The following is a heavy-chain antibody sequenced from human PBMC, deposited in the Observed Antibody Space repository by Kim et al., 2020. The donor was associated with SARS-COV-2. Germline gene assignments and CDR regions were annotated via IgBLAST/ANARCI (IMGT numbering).Heavy chain of an antibody. D-gene: IGHD5-18*01. CDR1: GFTFSSYS. CDR3: ARGKTDTAMVLFDY. CDR2: ISSSSSYI. J-gene: IGHJ4*02. V-gene: IGHV3-21*01. Sequence: GGSLRLSCAASGFTFSSYSMNWVRQAPGKGLEWVSSISSSSSYIYYADSVKGRFTISRDNAKNSLYLQMNSLRAEDTAVYYCARGKTDTAMVLFDYWGQGTLVTVSS.